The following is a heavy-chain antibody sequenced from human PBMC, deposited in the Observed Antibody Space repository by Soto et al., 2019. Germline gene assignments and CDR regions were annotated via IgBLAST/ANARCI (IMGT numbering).Heavy chain of an antibody. J-gene: IGHJ4*02. CDR2: INHSGIT. Sequence: SETLSLTCAVYGGSFSDYYWNWIRQTPGKGLQWIGEINHSGITNYNPSLKSRVSISVDKSKNQFSLKLTSVTAADTAVYYCASHRTFWPFDSWGQGTVVTVSS. CDR3: ASHRTFWPFDS. D-gene: IGHD2-8*01. CDR1: GGSFSDYY. V-gene: IGHV4-34*01.